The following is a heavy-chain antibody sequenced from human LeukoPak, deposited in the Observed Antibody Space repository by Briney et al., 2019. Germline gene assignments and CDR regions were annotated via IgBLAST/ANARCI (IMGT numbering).Heavy chain of an antibody. Sequence: SETLSRTCAVSGYSISSGYYWGWIRQPPGKGLEWIGSIYHSGSTYYNPSLKSRVTISVDTSKNQFPLKLSSVTAADTAVYYCARHDRVRGVIYYYYYMDVWGKGTTVTVSS. CDR1: GYSISSGYY. D-gene: IGHD3-10*01. CDR3: ARHDRVRGVIYYYYYMDV. CDR2: IYHSGST. J-gene: IGHJ6*03. V-gene: IGHV4-38-2*01.